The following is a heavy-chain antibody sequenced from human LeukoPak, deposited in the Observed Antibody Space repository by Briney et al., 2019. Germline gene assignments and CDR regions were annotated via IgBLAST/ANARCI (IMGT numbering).Heavy chain of an antibody. CDR1: GGSISGYY. CDR3: ARSDSTNQDGDYYGLDV. D-gene: IGHD5/OR15-5a*01. CDR2: IYSSGST. Sequence: SETLSLTCTVSGGSISGYYWSWIRQSAGKGLEWIGRIYSSGSTNYNPSPKSRATMSVDTSKNHFSLNLSSVTAADTAVYYCARSDSTNQDGDYYGLDVWGQGTTVTVSS. J-gene: IGHJ6*02. V-gene: IGHV4-4*07.